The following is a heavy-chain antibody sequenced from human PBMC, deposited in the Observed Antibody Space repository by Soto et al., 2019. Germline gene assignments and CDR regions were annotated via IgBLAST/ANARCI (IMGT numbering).Heavy chain of an antibody. J-gene: IGHJ3*02. Sequence: SVKVSCKASGGTFSSYTISWVRQAPGQGLEWMGRIIPILGIANYAQKFQGRVTITADKSTSTAYMELSSLRSEDTAVYYCARDPQGSRRDAFDIWGQGTMVTVSS. CDR3: ARDPQGSRRDAFDI. V-gene: IGHV1-69*04. CDR1: GGTFSSYT. CDR2: IIPILGIA.